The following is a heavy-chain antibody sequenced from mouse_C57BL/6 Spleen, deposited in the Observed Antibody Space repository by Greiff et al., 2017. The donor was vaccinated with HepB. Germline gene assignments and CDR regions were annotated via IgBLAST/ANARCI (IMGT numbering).Heavy chain of an antibody. V-gene: IGHV1-61*01. CDR3: ARGKPMTYYFDY. CDR2: IYPSDSET. D-gene: IGHD6-5*01. Sequence: QVQLQQPGAELVRPGSSVKLSCKASGYTFTSYWMDWVKQRPGQGLEWIGNIYPSDSETHYNQKFKDKATLTEDKSSSTAYMQLSSLTSEDSAVYYCARGKPMTYYFDYWGQGTTLTVSS. CDR1: GYTFTSYW. J-gene: IGHJ2*01.